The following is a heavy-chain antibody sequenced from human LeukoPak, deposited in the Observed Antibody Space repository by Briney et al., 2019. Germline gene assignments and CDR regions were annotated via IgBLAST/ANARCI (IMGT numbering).Heavy chain of an antibody. CDR3: ANYYYDSSGYRFDY. CDR1: GASINSGSSY. J-gene: IGHJ4*02. D-gene: IGHD3-22*01. CDR2: IFTSGIT. V-gene: IGHV4-61*02. Sequence: SETLSLTCTVSGASINSGSSYWGWIRQPAGKGLEWIGSIFTSGITDYNPSLKSRVTISIDASKNHFSLKLTSVTAADTAMYYCANYYYDSSGYRFDYWGQGTLVTVSS.